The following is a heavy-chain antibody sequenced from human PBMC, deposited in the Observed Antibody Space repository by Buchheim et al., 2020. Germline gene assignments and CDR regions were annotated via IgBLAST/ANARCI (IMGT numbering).Heavy chain of an antibody. J-gene: IGHJ4*02. CDR2: ISGSGAST. CDR3: AKEPFYSSGWYNDF. CDR1: GFTFSTCA. Sequence: EVQLLESGGGLVQPGGSLRLSCEVSGFTFSTCAMSWVRHAPGKGLEWVSGISGSGASTYYGDSVKGRFTISRDNSKSTLYLGMKSLRAEDTALYYCAKEPFYSSGWYNDFWGQGTL. D-gene: IGHD6-19*01. V-gene: IGHV3-23*01.